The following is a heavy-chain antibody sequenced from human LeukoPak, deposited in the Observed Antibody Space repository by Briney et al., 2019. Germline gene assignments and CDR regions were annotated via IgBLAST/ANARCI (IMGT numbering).Heavy chain of an antibody. CDR1: GGSISSYY. CDR3: ARASAHGSSWYFDI. CDR2: IYYSGST. J-gene: IGHJ3*02. Sequence: SETLSLTCTVSGGSISSYYWSWIRQPPGKGLEWIGYIYYSGSTNYNPSLKSRVTTSVDTSKNQFSLKLSSVTAADTAVYYCARASAHGSSWYFDIWGQGTMVTVSS. D-gene: IGHD6-13*01. V-gene: IGHV4-59*01.